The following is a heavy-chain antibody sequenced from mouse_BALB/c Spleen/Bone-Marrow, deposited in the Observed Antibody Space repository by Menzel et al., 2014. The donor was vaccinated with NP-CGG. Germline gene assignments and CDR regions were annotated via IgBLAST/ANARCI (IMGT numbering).Heavy chain of an antibody. Sequence: EVQLQESGAELAKPGASVKLSCTASGFNIKDTYMHWVKQRPEQGLEWIGRIDPANGNTKYDPKFQGKATITADTSSNTAYLQLSSLTSEDIAVYYCARWEYYAMDYWGQGTSVTVSS. CDR1: GFNIKDTY. CDR3: ARWEYYAMDY. J-gene: IGHJ4*01. D-gene: IGHD4-1*01. CDR2: IDPANGNT. V-gene: IGHV14-3*02.